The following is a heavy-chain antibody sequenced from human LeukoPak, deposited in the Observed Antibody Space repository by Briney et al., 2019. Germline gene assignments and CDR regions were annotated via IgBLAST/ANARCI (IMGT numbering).Heavy chain of an antibody. CDR1: GYSFTSYW. Sequence: GESLKISCKASGYSFTSYWSGWVRQMPGKGLEWMGIIDPSDSETRYTPSFQGQVTISVDKSLTTADLQWNSLKASDTAMYHCARQTAMGRSGDYWGQGTLVTVSS. V-gene: IGHV5-51*01. J-gene: IGHJ4*02. CDR3: ARQTAMGRSGDY. CDR2: IDPSDSET. D-gene: IGHD5-18*01.